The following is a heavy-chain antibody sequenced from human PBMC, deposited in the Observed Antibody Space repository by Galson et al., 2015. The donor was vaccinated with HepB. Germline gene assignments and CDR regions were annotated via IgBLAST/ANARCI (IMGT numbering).Heavy chain of an antibody. V-gene: IGHV1-8*01. J-gene: IGHJ4*02. Sequence: SVKVSCKASGYTFTSYDINWVRQATGQGLEWIGWMNPNSGNTGYAQKFQGRVTMTRNTSISTAYMELSSLRSEDTAVYYCARGGYCSGGSCSPGSYWGQGTLVTVSS. CDR1: GYTFTSYD. CDR2: MNPNSGNT. CDR3: ARGGYCSGGSCSPGSY. D-gene: IGHD2-15*01.